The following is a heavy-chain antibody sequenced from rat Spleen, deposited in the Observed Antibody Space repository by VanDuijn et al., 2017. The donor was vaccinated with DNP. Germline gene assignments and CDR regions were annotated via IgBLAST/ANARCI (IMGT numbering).Heavy chain of an antibody. V-gene: IGHV5-20*01. CDR1: GFTFSNYD. CDR3: TTGGLPFDY. CDR2: ISYDGSST. J-gene: IGHJ2*01. D-gene: IGHD1-3*01. Sequence: EVQLVESGGGLVQPGRSMKLSCAASGFTFSNYDMAWVRQAPTKGLEWVASISYDGSSTYYRDSVKGRFTISRDNAKSTLYLQMDSLRSEDTATYYCTTGGLPFDYWGQGVMVTVSS.